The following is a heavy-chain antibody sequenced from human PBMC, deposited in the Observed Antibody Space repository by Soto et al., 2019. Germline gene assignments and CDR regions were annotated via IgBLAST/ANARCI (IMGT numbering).Heavy chain of an antibody. J-gene: IGHJ6*03. CDR2: IWYDGSNK. CDR1: GFTFSSYG. D-gene: IGHD1-7*01. CDR3: ARDRHTELHYYYMDV. Sequence: GGSLRLSCAASGFTFSSYGMHWVRQAPGKGLEWVAVIWYDGSNKYYADSVKGRFTISRDNSKNTLYLQMNSLRAEDTAVYYCARDRHTELHYYYMDVWGKGTTVTVSS. V-gene: IGHV3-33*01.